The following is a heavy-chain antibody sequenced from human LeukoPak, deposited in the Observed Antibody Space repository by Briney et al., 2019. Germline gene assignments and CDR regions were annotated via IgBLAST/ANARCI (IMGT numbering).Heavy chain of an antibody. CDR2: VYYSGST. J-gene: IGHJ4*02. Sequence: SEILSLTCTVSGGSISRYYWSWIRQPPGKGLEWIGYVYYSGSTNYNPSLKSRVTISVDTSKNQFSLKLRSVTAADTAIYYCARDAPSSSHFDYWGQGTLVTVSS. V-gene: IGHV4-59*01. CDR1: GGSISRYY. D-gene: IGHD6-19*01. CDR3: ARDAPSSSHFDY.